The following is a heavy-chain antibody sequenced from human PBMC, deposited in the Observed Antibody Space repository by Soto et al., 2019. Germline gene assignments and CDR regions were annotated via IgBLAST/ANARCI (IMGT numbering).Heavy chain of an antibody. CDR3: ASSYGSGYRAFDY. CDR2: VNPIVSMS. V-gene: IGHV1-69*02. Sequence: QVQLVQSGAEVKRPGSSVKVSCKASGDTFNFYSINWVRQAPGLGLEWMGRVNPIVSMSNYAQKFQGRVTMTADKSTSTAYMEISILRSEDTAIYYCASSYGSGYRAFDYWGQGALVPVSS. CDR1: GDTFNFYS. J-gene: IGHJ4*02. D-gene: IGHD3-10*01.